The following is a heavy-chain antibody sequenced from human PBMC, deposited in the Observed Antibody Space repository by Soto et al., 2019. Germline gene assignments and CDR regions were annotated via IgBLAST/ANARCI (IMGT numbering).Heavy chain of an antibody. V-gene: IGHV3-7*01. CDR3: ARDADASGWYHYGMDV. D-gene: IGHD6-19*01. CDR2: IEQDGSEK. J-gene: IGHJ6*02. Sequence: PGGSLRLSCAASGFTLSSYWMNWVRQAPGKGLEWVANIEQDGSEKYYVDSVKGRFIISRDNAKNSLYLQMNSLRAEDTAVYYCARDADASGWYHYGMDVWGQGTMVTVSS. CDR1: GFTLSSYW.